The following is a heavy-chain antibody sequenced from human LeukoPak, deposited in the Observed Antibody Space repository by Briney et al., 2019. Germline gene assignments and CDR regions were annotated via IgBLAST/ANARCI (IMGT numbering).Heavy chain of an antibody. D-gene: IGHD3-10*01. Sequence: ASVKVSCKASGYTFTGYYIHWVRQAPGQGLECMEFIKPNSGGTNYAQQFQGRVTMTRDTSISTAYMELSSLTSDDTAVYYCARDLEGYHYGSGNYPQWGQGTLVTVSS. CDR1: GYTFTGYY. CDR2: IKPNSGGT. CDR3: ARDLEGYHYGSGNYPQ. V-gene: IGHV1-2*02. J-gene: IGHJ4*02.